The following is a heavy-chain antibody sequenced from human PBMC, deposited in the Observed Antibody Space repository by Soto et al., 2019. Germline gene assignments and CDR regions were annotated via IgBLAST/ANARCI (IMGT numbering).Heavy chain of an antibody. CDR1: GGTFSSYA. V-gene: IGHV1-69*12. J-gene: IGHJ4*02. Sequence: QVQLVQSGAEVKKPGSSVKVSCKASGGTFSSYAISWVRQAPGQGLEWMGGIIPIFGTANYAQKFQGRVTMPADESTSKAYMELSSLRSEDTAVYYCARGKMATITMGGVGDYWGQGTLVTVSS. CDR3: ARGKMATITMGGVGDY. D-gene: IGHD3-16*01. CDR2: IIPIFGTA.